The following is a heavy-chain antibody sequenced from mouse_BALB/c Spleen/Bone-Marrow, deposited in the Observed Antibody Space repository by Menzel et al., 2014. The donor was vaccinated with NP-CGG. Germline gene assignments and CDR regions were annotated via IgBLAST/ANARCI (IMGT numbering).Heavy chain of an antibody. J-gene: IGHJ2*01. D-gene: IGHD2-4*01. CDR3: ARMGRLRRGDY. Sequence: VQLQESGLELVKPGASVKISCKASGYAFSSSWMNWVKQRPGQGLEWIGRIYPGDGDTNYNGKFKGKATLTADKSSSTAYMQLSSLTSVDSAVYFCARMGRLRRGDYWGQGTTLTVSS. V-gene: IGHV1-82*01. CDR2: IYPGDGDT. CDR1: GYAFSSSW.